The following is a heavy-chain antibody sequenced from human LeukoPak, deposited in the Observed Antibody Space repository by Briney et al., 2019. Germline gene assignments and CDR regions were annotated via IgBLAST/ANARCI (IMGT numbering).Heavy chain of an antibody. J-gene: IGHJ4*02. V-gene: IGHV3-66*01. CDR3: ARATPSQYFFDY. Sequence: GGSLRLSCAASGFXVSSNYITWVRQAPGKGLEWVSIIYSSGTTYYADSVKGRFTISRDNSKNTLSLQMNTLRAEDTAVYYCARATPSQYFFDYWGQGILVTVSS. D-gene: IGHD2-2*01. CDR1: GFXVSSNY. CDR2: IYSSGTT.